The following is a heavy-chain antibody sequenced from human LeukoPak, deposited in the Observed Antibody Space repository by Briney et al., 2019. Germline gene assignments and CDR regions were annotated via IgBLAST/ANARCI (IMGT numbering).Heavy chain of an antibody. D-gene: IGHD4-23*01. CDR1: GGTFSSYA. Sequence: SVTVSCKASGGTFSSYAISWVRQAPGQGLEWMGGIIPIFGTANYAQKFQGRVTITTDESTSTAYMELSSLRSEDTAVYYCARDRRGNPNYMDVWGKGTTVTVSS. CDR2: IIPIFGTA. V-gene: IGHV1-69*05. J-gene: IGHJ6*03. CDR3: ARDRRGNPNYMDV.